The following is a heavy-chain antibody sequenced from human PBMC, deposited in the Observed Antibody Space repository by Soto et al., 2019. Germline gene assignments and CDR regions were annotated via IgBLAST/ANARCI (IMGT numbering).Heavy chain of an antibody. Sequence: GGSLRLSCAASGFTVSSNYMSWVRQAPGKGLEWVSVIYSGGSTYYAVSLKGRFTISRDNSKNTLYLQMNSMRAEDTAVYCCGSQNRRDDAFDIWGQGTMVTVSS. CDR2: IYSGGST. CDR1: GFTVSSNY. J-gene: IGHJ3*02. CDR3: GSQNRRDDAFDI. V-gene: IGHV3-53*01.